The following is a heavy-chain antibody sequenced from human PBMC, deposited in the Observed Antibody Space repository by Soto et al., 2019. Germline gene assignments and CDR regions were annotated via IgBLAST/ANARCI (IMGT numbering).Heavy chain of an antibody. CDR2: IYPGDSDT. V-gene: IGHV5-51*01. Sequence: GESLKISCRGSGYSFTSYWIAWVRQMPGKGLEWMGIIYPGDSDTRYSPSFQGQVTISADKSISTAYLQWSSLKASDTAMYYCARLVDTAMVTSSGMDVWGQGTTVTVSS. CDR1: GYSFTSYW. CDR3: ARLVDTAMVTSSGMDV. J-gene: IGHJ6*02. D-gene: IGHD5-18*01.